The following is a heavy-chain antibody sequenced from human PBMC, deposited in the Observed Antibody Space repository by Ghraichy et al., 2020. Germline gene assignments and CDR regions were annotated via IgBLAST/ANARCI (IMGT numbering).Heavy chain of an antibody. J-gene: IGHJ4*02. CDR2: INPSGGST. D-gene: IGHD2-15*01. CDR3: ASEYCSGGSYYLDFGY. Sequence: ASVKVSCKASGYTFTSYYMHWVRQAPGQGLEWMGIINPSGGSTSYAQKFQGRVTMTRDTSTSTVYMELSSLRSEDTAVYYCASEYCSGGSYYLDFGYWGQGTLVTVSS. CDR1: GYTFTSYY. V-gene: IGHV1-46*01.